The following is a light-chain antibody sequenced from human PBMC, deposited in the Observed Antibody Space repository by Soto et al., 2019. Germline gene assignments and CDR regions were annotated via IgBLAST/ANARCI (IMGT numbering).Light chain of an antibody. CDR1: QSVDGS. V-gene: IGKV3-15*01. CDR2: GAS. CDR3: QQYHKWPPIT. Sequence: EVVLTQSPGTLSVSLGESAPLSCRASQSVDGSLAWYQQKPGQAPRLLIYGASTRATGVTARFRGGGSGTEFTLTISSLQSEDSAVYYCQQYHKWPPITFGQGTRLEI. J-gene: IGKJ5*01.